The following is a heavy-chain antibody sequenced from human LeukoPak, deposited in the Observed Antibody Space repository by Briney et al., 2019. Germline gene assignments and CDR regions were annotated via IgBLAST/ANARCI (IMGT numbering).Heavy chain of an antibody. V-gene: IGHV3-23*01. D-gene: IGHD6-25*01. CDR1: GFTFRNYA. CDR2: IDSGGGT. J-gene: IGHJ4*02. CDR3: AKGPQRG. Sequence: QPGGSLRLSCAASGFTFRNYAMSWVRQAPGKGLEWVSAIDSGGGTYYANSAKGRFTISRDNSKNTLYLQLSSLRVEDTAVYYCAKGPQRGWGQGALVTVSS.